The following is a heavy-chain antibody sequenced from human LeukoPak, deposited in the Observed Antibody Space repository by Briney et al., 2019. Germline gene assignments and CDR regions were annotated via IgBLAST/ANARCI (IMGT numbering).Heavy chain of an antibody. D-gene: IGHD4-23*01. CDR1: GFTVSSNY. J-gene: IGHJ4*02. CDR2: IYSGGST. Sequence: GGSLRLSCAASGFTVSSNYMSWVRQAPGKGLEWVSVIYSGGSTYYADSVKGRFTISRNNSKNTLYLQMNSLRAEDTAVYYCARDSGNYYFDYWGQGTLVTVSS. CDR3: ARDSGNYYFDY. V-gene: IGHV3-66*02.